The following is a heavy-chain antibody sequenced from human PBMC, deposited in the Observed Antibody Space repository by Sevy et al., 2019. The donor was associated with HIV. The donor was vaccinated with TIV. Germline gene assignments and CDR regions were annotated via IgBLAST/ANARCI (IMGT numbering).Heavy chain of an antibody. CDR2: VKSKTDGGTT. CDR3: TTGGSLFQH. CDR1: GFTFSNVW. Sequence: GGSLRLSCAASGFTFSNVWMSWVRQAPGKGLEWFAHVKSKTDGGTTDYAAPVRGRFTISRDDSKKTLYLQMNSLKTEDTAVYYCTTGGSLFQHWGQGTLVTVSS. J-gene: IGHJ1*01. D-gene: IGHD3-16*01. V-gene: IGHV3-15*01.